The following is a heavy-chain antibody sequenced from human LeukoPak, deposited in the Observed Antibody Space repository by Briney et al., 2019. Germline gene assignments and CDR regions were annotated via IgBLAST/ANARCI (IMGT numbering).Heavy chain of an antibody. CDR1: GFTDSSNY. CDR2: IYSGGST. V-gene: IGHV3-53*01. D-gene: IGHD1-1*01. CDR3: ARAQHELETHYYYYYMDV. J-gene: IGHJ6*03. Sequence: QPGGSLGLSCAASGFTDSSNYMSWVRQVPGKGLEWVSVIYSGGSTYYADSVKGRFTISRDNSKNTLYLQMNSLRAEDTAVYYCARAQHELETHYYYYYMDVWGKGTTVTVSS.